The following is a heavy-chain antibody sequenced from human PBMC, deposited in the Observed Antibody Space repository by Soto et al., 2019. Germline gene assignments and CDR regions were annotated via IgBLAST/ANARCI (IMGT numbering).Heavy chain of an antibody. CDR2: IVVGSGNT. Sequence: ASVKVSCKASGFTFTSSAVQWVRQARGQRLEWIGWIVVGSGNTNYAQKFKERVTITRDMSTSTAYMELSSLSAEDTAVYYCARAAWYYYGMGVWGQGTTVTVSS. V-gene: IGHV1-58*01. CDR1: GFTFTSSA. D-gene: IGHD6-25*01. CDR3: ARAAWYYYGMGV. J-gene: IGHJ6*02.